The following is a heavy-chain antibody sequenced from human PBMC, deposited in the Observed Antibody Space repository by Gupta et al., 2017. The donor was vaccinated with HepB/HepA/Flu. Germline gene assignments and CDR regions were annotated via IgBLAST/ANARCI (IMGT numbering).Heavy chain of an antibody. CDR1: GYPFTGYY. Sequence: QVQLVQSGAEVKTPGASVKVSCKASGYPFTGYYLHWVRQAPGQGLEWMGWINPNNGGTDYAQNFEGRVTLTRDTSISTAYMELSRLRSDDTAVYYCVRDGGDNGCDPGGQGTLVTVS. CDR3: VRDGGDNGCDP. CDR2: INPNNGGT. V-gene: IGHV1-2*02. D-gene: IGHD4-17*01. J-gene: IGHJ5*02.